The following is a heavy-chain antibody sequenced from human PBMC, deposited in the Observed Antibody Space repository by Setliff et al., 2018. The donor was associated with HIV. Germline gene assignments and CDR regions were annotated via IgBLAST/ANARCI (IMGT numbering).Heavy chain of an antibody. CDR3: VRHAGSAWSFLDF. J-gene: IGHJ4*02. Sequence: SETLSLTCTVSGGSIASSTHYWAWIRQPPGKGLEWIGSVYHAGLIYYNPSLKSRAAISVDTSRNQFFLTLTSVTAADTAVFYCVRHAGSAWSFLDFWGQGALVTVSS. V-gene: IGHV4-39*01. CDR1: GGSIASSTHY. CDR2: VYHAGLI. D-gene: IGHD6-19*01.